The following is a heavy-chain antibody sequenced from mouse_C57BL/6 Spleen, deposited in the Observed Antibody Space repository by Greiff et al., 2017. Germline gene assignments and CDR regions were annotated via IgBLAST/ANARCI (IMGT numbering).Heavy chain of an antibody. CDR3: ARAGSSYRYAMDY. Sequence: VQLQQPGAELVKPGASVKLSCKASGYTFTNYWMHWVKQRPGQGLEWIGMIHPNSGSTNYNEKFKSKATRTVAKSSSTTYMQLSSLTSEDTAVYYCARAGSSYRYAMDYWGQGTSVTVSS. CDR1: GYTFTNYW. D-gene: IGHD1-1*01. J-gene: IGHJ4*01. V-gene: IGHV1-64*01. CDR2: IHPNSGST.